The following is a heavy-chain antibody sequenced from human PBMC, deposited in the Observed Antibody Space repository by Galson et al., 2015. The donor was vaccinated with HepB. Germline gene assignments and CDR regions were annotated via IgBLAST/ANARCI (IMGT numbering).Heavy chain of an antibody. CDR1: EFTFSNYG. V-gene: IGHV3-33*01. Sequence: SLRLSCAASEFTFSNYGMHWVRQAPGKGLEWVAVIWYDGSNKYYADSVRGRFTISRDNSKNTLYLQMNGLSADDAAVYYCARVKSGAAQGSFDIWGQGTIVTVSS. CDR3: ARVKSGAAQGSFDI. D-gene: IGHD6-25*01. J-gene: IGHJ3*02. CDR2: IWYDGSNK.